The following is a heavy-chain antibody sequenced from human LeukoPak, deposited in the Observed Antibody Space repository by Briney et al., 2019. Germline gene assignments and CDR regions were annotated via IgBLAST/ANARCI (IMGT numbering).Heavy chain of an antibody. J-gene: IGHJ4*02. CDR2: ISGNGGRT. CDR1: GFTFNNYA. D-gene: IGHD3-10*01. V-gene: IGHV3-23*01. Sequence: GGSLRLPCAASGFTFNNYAMSWVRQAPGKGLEWVAAISGNGGRTYYTDSVKGRFTISRDNPKNTLYLLMSSLSAEDTALYYCAKEQTSSGYFDYWGQGTLVTVSS. CDR3: AKEQTSSGYFDY.